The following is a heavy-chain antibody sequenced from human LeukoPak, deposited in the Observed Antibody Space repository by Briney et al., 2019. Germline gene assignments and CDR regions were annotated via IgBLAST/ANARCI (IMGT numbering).Heavy chain of an antibody. V-gene: IGHV5-51*01. CDR2: IYPGVSDT. J-gene: IGHJ5*02. CDR1: GYSFTSYW. D-gene: IGHD3-10*01. CDR3: ARRPSGSGLGFDP. Sequence: GESLKISCKGSGYSFTSYWIGWVRQVPGEGLEYMGIIYPGVSDTRYSPSFQGQVTISDDKSISTAYLQWNSLKASDSAMYYCARRPSGSGLGFDPWGQGTLVTVSS.